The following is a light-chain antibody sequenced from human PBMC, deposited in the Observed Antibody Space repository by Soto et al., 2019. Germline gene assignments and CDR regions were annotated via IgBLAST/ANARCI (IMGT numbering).Light chain of an antibody. J-gene: IGKJ5*01. V-gene: IGKV3-15*01. CDR2: GAS. CDR3: QQSNNWPPT. CDR1: QSVSTN. Sequence: DIVRPQSPETLSVSRGARATHSCRASQSVSTNLAWYQQKPGQAPRLLIYGASTRATGIPARFSDSGSETEFTLTISCLQSEDFAVYFCQQSNNWPPTFGQGTRLEIK.